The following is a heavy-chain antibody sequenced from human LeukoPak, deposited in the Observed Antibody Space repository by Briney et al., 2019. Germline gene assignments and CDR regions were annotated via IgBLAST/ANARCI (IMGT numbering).Heavy chain of an antibody. CDR1: GYTFTSND. CDR2: MNPNSGNT. Sequence: ASVKVSCKASGYTFTSNDINWLRQATGQGLEWMGWMNPNSGNTGYAQKFQGRVTITRNTSISTAYMELSSLRSEDTAVYYCARTRAKHSGSSDFDYWGQGTLVTVSS. D-gene: IGHD1-26*01. J-gene: IGHJ4*02. V-gene: IGHV1-8*03. CDR3: ARTRAKHSGSSDFDY.